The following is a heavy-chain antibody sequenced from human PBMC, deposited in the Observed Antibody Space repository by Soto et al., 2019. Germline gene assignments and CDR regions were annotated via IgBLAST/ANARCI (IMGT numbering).Heavy chain of an antibody. Sequence: GSLRLSCAASGFTVNSNHMSWVRQAPGKGLEWVSVIYSDGSTNYADSVKGRFTISRDSAKNTLYLQMNSLRVEDTAVYYCARAMGSGSSAGVYWGQGNLVTVSS. CDR2: IYSDGST. V-gene: IGHV3-53*01. J-gene: IGHJ4*02. D-gene: IGHD6-19*01. CDR1: GFTVNSNH. CDR3: ARAMGSGSSAGVY.